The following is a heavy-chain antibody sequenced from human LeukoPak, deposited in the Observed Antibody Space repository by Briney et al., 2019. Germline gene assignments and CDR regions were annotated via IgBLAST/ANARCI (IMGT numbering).Heavy chain of an antibody. Sequence: GGSLRLSCAASGFTFSSYWMSWVRQAPGKWLEWVANIKQDGSEKYYVDSVKGRFTISRDNAKNSLNLQMNSLRAEDTAVYYCARASSAAAGNFDIWGQGTMVTVSS. CDR1: GFTFSSYW. J-gene: IGHJ3*02. CDR2: IKQDGSEK. CDR3: ARASSAAAGNFDI. V-gene: IGHV3-7*01. D-gene: IGHD6-13*01.